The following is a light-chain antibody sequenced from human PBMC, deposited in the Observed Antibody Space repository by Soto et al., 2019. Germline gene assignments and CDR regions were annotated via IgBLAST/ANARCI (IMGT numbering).Light chain of an antibody. CDR1: QSVSSSY. CDR2: GAS. J-gene: IGKJ1*01. CDR3: QQYGSSRTWT. V-gene: IGKV3-20*01. Sequence: EIVLTQSPGTLSLSPGERATLSCRASQSVSSSYLAWYQQKPGQAPRLLIYGASSRATGIPDRFSGSGSGTDFTLTISRLEPEDFAVYDCQQYGSSRTWTFGQGTKVDIK.